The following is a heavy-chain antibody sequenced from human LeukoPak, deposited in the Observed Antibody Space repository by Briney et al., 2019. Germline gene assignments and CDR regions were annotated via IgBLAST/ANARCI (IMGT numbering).Heavy chain of an antibody. D-gene: IGHD5-12*01. CDR1: GFTFSGYS. J-gene: IGHJ4*02. CDR3: VRTAPSGF. V-gene: IGHV3-21*01. Sequence: PGGSLRLSCAVSGFTFSGYSMNWVRQAPGKGLEWVSSISSNSRHIYYADSVKGRFTISRDNAKNSLYLQMNSLRTEDTAVYYCVRTAPSGFWGQGSLVSVSS. CDR2: ISSNSRHI.